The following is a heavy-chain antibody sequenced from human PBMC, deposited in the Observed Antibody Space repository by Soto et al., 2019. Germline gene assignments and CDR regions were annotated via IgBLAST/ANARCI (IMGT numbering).Heavy chain of an antibody. CDR2: INAGNGNT. Sequence: SVKVSCKASGYTFTSYAMHWVRQAPGQRLEWMGWINAGNGNTKYSQKFQGRVTITRDTSASTAYMELSSLRSEDTAVYYCARVCSSTSCYPYYYYGMDVWGQGTTVTVSS. CDR3: ARVCSSTSCYPYYYYGMDV. D-gene: IGHD2-2*01. V-gene: IGHV1-3*01. J-gene: IGHJ6*02. CDR1: GYTFTSYA.